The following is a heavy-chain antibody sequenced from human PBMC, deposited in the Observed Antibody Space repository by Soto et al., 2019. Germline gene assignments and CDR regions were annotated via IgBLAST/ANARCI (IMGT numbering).Heavy chain of an antibody. Sequence: QVQLQQWGAGLLKPSETLSLTCAVYGGSFSGYYWSWIRQPPGKGLEWIGEINHSGSTNYNPSLKSRLTISVDTSKNQFSLKLSSVTAADTAVYYCAGVPYCSGGSCYQVNFDYWGQGTLVTVSS. D-gene: IGHD2-15*01. CDR1: GGSFSGYY. CDR3: AGVPYCSGGSCYQVNFDY. J-gene: IGHJ4*02. V-gene: IGHV4-34*01. CDR2: INHSGST.